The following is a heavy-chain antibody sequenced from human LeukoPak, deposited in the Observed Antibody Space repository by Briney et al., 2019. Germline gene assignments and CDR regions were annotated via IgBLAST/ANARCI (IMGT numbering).Heavy chain of an antibody. CDR3: ARVVPAGYFDY. V-gene: IGHV4-59*01. D-gene: IGHD6-13*01. CDR1: GGSISSYS. J-gene: IGHJ4*02. Sequence: SETLSLTCTVSGGSISSYSWSWIRQPPGKGLEWIGYIYYSGSTNYNPSLKSRVTISVDTSKNQFSLKLSSVTAADTAVYYCARVVPAGYFDYWGQGTLVTVSS. CDR2: IYYSGST.